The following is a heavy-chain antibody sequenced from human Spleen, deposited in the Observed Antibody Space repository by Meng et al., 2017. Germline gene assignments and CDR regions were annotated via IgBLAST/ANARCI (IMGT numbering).Heavy chain of an antibody. Sequence: SETLSLTCVVSGGSFSDYYWSWIRQPPGKGLEWIGEIYHSGSTNYNPSLKSRVTISVDKSKNQFSLELGSVTAADSAVYYCARSYDIMTAYPFDYWGQGTLVTVSS. D-gene: IGHD3-9*01. CDR2: IYHSGST. V-gene: IGHV4-34*01. CDR3: ARSYDIMTAYPFDY. CDR1: GGSFSDYY. J-gene: IGHJ4*02.